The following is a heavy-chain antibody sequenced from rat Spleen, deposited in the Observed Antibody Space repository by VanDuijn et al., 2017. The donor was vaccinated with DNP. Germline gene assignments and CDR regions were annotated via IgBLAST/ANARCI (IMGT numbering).Heavy chain of an antibody. CDR2: ILYDGSRT. J-gene: IGHJ2*01. CDR3: VTRGKYGGYDY. V-gene: IGHV5S10*01. Sequence: EVQLVESGGDLVQSGRSLKVSCAASGFTFSDYNMAWVRQAPTKGLDWVATILYDGSRTYYRDSVKGRFTISRDNAKSTLYLQMDSLRSEDTATYYCVTRGKYGGYDYWGQGVMVTVSS. D-gene: IGHD1-11*01. CDR1: GFTFSDYN.